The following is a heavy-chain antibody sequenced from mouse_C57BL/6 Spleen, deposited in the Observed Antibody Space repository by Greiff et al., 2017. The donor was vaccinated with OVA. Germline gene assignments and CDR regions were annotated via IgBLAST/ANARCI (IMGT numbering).Heavy chain of an antibody. Sequence: QVQLQQPGAELVKPGASVKMSCKASGYTFTSYWITWVKQRPGQGLEWIGDIYPGSGSTNYNEKFKSKATLTVDTSSSTAYMQLSSLTSEDSAVYYCAREDDGYSWFADWGQGTLVTVSA. CDR1: GYTFTSYW. J-gene: IGHJ3*01. V-gene: IGHV1-55*01. CDR3: AREDDGYSWFAD. D-gene: IGHD2-3*01. CDR2: IYPGSGST.